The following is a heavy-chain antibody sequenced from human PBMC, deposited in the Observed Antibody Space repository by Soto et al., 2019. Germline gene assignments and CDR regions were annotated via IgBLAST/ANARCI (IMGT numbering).Heavy chain of an antibody. CDR2: IIPIFGTA. V-gene: IGHV1-69*13. CDR3: AARYDFWSGYPARGLVDYYYYGMDV. D-gene: IGHD3-3*01. CDR1: GGTFSSYA. J-gene: IGHJ6*02. Sequence: GASVKVSCKASGGTFSSYAISWVRQAPGQGLEWMGGIIPIFGTANYAQKFQGGVTITADESTSTAYMELSSLRSEDTAVYYCAARYDFWSGYPARGLVDYYYYGMDVWGQGTTVTVSS.